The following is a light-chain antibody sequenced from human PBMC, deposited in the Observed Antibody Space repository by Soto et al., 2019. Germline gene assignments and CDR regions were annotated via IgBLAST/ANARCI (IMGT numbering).Light chain of an antibody. J-gene: IGLJ2*01. V-gene: IGLV2-8*01. CDR2: EVN. CDR1: TSDVGGYNY. CDR3: SSYGGSNNYVV. Sequence: QSVLTQPPSASGSPGQSVTISRTGTTSDVGGYNYVSWYQQHPGKAPKLMIYEVNKRPSGVPDRFSGSKSGTTASLTVSGLQAEDEADYYCSSYGGSNNYVVFGGGTKLTVL.